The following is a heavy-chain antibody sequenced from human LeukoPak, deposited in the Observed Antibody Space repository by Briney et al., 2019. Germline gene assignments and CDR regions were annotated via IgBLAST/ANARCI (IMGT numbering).Heavy chain of an antibody. J-gene: IGHJ4*02. CDR1: GYTFTHYY. D-gene: IGHD1-26*01. Sequence: GASVTVSFTSSGYTFTHYYMHWVRQAPGQGLEWMGWINPNRGGTNYAQKFQGRVTMTRDTSIRTAYMELSRLRSDDTAVYYCAIGEDIVGATRYYFDYWGQGTLVTVSS. CDR3: AIGEDIVGATRYYFDY. V-gene: IGHV1-2*02. CDR2: INPNRGGT.